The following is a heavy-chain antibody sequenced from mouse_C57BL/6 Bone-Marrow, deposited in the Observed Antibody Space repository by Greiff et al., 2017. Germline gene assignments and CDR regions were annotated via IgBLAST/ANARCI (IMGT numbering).Heavy chain of an antibody. CDR2: IYPSDSET. Sequence: QVQLQQPGAELVRPGSSVKLSCKASGYTFTSYWMDWVQQRPGQGLEWIGNIYPSDSETHYNQKFKDKATLTVDKSSSTAYMQLSSLTSEDSAVYYCARGGRRYFDVWGTGTTVTVSS. D-gene: IGHD1-1*01. J-gene: IGHJ1*03. CDR1: GYTFTSYW. CDR3: ARGGRRYFDV. V-gene: IGHV1-61*01.